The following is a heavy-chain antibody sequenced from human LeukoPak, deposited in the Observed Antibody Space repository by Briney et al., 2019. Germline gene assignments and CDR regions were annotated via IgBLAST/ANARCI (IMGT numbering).Heavy chain of an antibody. J-gene: IGHJ1*01. CDR3: ARGYDSWSGYSPAEYFQH. CDR2: ISSSSSYI. Sequence: PGGSLRLSCAASGFTFSSYSMNWVRQAPGKGLEWVSSISSSSSYIYYADSVKGRFTISRDNAKNSLYLQMNSLRAEDTAVYYCARGYDSWSGYSPAEYFQHWGQGTLVTVSS. D-gene: IGHD3-3*01. CDR1: GFTFSSYS. V-gene: IGHV3-21*01.